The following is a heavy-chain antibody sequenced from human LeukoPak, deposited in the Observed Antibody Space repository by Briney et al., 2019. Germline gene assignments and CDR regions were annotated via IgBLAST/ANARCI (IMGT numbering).Heavy chain of an antibody. CDR1: GITLRNYA. Sequence: GGSLRLSCVGSGITLRNYAISWVRQAPGKGLEWVSAISGSGGNIYYADSVKGRFTISRDISMNTVYLQMNSLGAVDTAVYYLAILYDDSGYWGQGTLVTVSS. CDR3: AILYDDSGY. J-gene: IGHJ4*02. CDR2: ISGSGGNI. V-gene: IGHV3-23*01. D-gene: IGHD4-17*01.